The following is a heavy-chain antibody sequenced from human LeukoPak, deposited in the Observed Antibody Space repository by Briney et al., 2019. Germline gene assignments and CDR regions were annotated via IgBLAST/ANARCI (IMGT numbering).Heavy chain of an antibody. D-gene: IGHD2-2*01. CDR3: ATDQTAGIVVVPAPDY. J-gene: IGHJ4*02. Sequence: PGGSLRLSCAASGFTFSTYGMHWVRQAPGKGLQWVAFIWYDGINKYYADSVKGRFTISRDNSKNTLFLQMNSLREEDTAVYHCATDQTAGIVVVPAPDYWGQGTLVTVSS. CDR1: GFTFSTYG. CDR2: IWYDGINK. V-gene: IGHV3-30*02.